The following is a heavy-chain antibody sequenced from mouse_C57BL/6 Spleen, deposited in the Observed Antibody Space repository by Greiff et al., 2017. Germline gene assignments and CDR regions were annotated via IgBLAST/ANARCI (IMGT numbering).Heavy chain of an antibody. D-gene: IGHD1-1*01. Sequence: QVQLKQSGAELARPGASVKMSCKASGYTFTSYTMHWVKQRPGQGLEWIGYINPSSGYTKYNQKFKDKATLTADKSSSTAYMQLSSLTSEDSAVYYCARERYYGSSYGYFDGWGTGTTVTVSS. J-gene: IGHJ1*03. CDR2: INPSSGYT. V-gene: IGHV1-4*01. CDR3: ARERYYGSSYGYFDG. CDR1: GYTFTSYT.